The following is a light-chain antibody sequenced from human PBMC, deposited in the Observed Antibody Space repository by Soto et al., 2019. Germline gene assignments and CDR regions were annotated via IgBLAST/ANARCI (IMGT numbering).Light chain of an antibody. CDR3: AAWDGSLKGYV. Sequence: QSVLTQPPSTSGTPGQRVTISCYGSSSNIGSNTVNWYQQLPGTAPKLLIYRNNQRPSGVPDRFSGSKSGTSASLAISGLQSEDEADYYCAAWDGSLKGYVFATGTKLTVL. CDR2: RNN. V-gene: IGLV1-44*01. J-gene: IGLJ1*01. CDR1: SSNIGSNT.